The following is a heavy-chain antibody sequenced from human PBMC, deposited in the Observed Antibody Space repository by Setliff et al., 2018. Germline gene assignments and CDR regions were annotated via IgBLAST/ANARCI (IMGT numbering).Heavy chain of an antibody. V-gene: IGHV4-39*01. CDR1: GGSISSSSYY. Sequence: SETLSPTCTVSGGSISSSSYYWGWIRQPPGKGLEWIGSIYYSGSTYYNPSLKSRVTISVDTSKNQFSLKLSSVTAADTAVYYCARQVSWFDPWGQGTLVTVSS. J-gene: IGHJ5*02. CDR3: ARQVSWFDP. CDR2: IYYSGST.